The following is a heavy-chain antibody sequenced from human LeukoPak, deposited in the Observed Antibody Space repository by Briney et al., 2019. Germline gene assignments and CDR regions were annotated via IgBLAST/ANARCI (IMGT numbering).Heavy chain of an antibody. CDR1: GFTFEDYA. CDR3: VKERSRTGYFDY. V-gene: IGHV3-9*01. J-gene: IGHJ4*02. CDR2: ISWNSGSI. Sequence: GRSLRLSCAVSGFTFEDYAMHWVRQAPGKGLDWVAAISWNSGSINYADSVKGRFTISRDNAKNFLYLQMNSLRAEDTAFYYCVKERSRTGYFDYWGQGTLVTVSS. D-gene: IGHD2-2*01.